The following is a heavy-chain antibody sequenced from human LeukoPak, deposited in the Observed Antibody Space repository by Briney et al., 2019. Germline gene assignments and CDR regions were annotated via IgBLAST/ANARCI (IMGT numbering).Heavy chain of an antibody. CDR3: ARDTEATSPLGYFDY. D-gene: IGHD5-24*01. CDR1: GYTFTGYY. Sequence: ASVKVSCKASGYTFTGYYMHWVRQAPGQGLEWMGRINPNSGGTNYAQKFQGRVTMTRDTSISTAYMELSRLRSDDTAVYYCARDTEATSPLGYFDYWGQGTLVTVSS. V-gene: IGHV1-2*06. J-gene: IGHJ4*02. CDR2: INPNSGGT.